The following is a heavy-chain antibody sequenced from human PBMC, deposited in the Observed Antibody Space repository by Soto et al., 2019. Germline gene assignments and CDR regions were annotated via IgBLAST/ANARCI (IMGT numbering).Heavy chain of an antibody. V-gene: IGHV3-30*18. J-gene: IGHJ4*02. CDR1: GFSFNNFG. D-gene: IGHD1-1*01. CDR2: ISRDGSSK. CDR3: AKEDNFASFFFDY. Sequence: QVQLVESGGGVVQPGRSMRLSCAASGFSFNNFGVHWVRQAPGKGLEWVAIISRDGSSKFYADSVKGRFTISRDNSKNMVYLEMNSLRVEDTAVYYCAKEDNFASFFFDYWGQGTLVTVSS.